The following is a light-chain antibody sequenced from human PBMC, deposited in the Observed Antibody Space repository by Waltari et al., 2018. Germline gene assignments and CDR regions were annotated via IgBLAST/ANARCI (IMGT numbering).Light chain of an antibody. J-gene: IGLJ2*01. Sequence: SYDLTQPSSVSVAPGQTATITCSGRTVGNYDVNWYQKKTGLSPVLVIYEDRLRASGIPERFSGSNSANTATLIIREAQVVDEAEYYCQVWHSSTAVFGGGTKLTVL. CDR1: TVGNYD. CDR3: QVWHSSTAV. CDR2: EDR. V-gene: IGLV3-1*01.